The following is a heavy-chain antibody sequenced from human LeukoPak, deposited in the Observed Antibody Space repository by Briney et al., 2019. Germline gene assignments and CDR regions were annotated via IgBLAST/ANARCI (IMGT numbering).Heavy chain of an antibody. CDR3: ARSFSGYDYYFDY. J-gene: IGHJ4*02. CDR1: GGSISSGGYY. D-gene: IGHD5-12*01. CDR2: IYYSGST. Sequence: PSETLSLTCTVSGGSISSGGYYWSWIRQHPGKGLEGIGYIYYSGSTYYNPSLKSRVTISVDTSKNQFSLKLSSVTAADTAVYYCARSFSGYDYYFDYWGQGTLVTVSS. V-gene: IGHV4-31*03.